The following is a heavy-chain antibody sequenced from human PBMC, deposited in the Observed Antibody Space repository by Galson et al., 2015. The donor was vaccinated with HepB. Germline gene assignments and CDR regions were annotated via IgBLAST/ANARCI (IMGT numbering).Heavy chain of an antibody. CDR1: GYIFSGYY. D-gene: IGHD1-26*01. Sequence: SVKVSCKASGYIFSGYYIHWVRQAPGQGLEWMGCINPNSGDTNSAQKFQGRVTMTRDTSIRTAYMELSRLRSDDTAVYYCARHRRYSGGYVDYWGQGTLVTGSS. J-gene: IGHJ4*02. CDR3: ARHRRYSGGYVDY. V-gene: IGHV1-2*02. CDR2: INPNSGDT.